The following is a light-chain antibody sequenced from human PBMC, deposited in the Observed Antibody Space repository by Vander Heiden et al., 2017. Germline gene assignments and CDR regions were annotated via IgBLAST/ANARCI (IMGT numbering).Light chain of an antibody. CDR1: QSISSY. CDR3: QQSDSTPMSA. Sequence: DIQLTQSPSSLSASVGDRVTITCRASQSISSYLNWYQQKPGKAPKLLIYAASSLQSGVPSRFSGSGSGTDFTLTISSLQPEDFATYYFQQSDSTPMSAFGQGTKLEIK. V-gene: IGKV1-39*01. J-gene: IGKJ2*01. CDR2: AAS.